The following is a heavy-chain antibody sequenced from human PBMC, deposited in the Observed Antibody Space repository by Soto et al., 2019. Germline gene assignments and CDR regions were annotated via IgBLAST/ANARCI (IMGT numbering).Heavy chain of an antibody. CDR2: ISAYNGNT. CDR3: ARGLDRYSSGCYGGY. J-gene: IGHJ4*02. D-gene: IGHD6-19*01. Sequence: GASVKVSCKASGYTFTSYGISWVRQAPGQGLEWMGWISAYNGNTNYAQKLQGRVTMTTDTSTSTAYMELRSLRSDNTAVYYCARGLDRYSSGCYGGYWGQGTLVTVSS. V-gene: IGHV1-18*01. CDR1: GYTFTSYG.